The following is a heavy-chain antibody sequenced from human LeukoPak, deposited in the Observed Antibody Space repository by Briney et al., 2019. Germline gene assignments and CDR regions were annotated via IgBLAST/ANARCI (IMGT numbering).Heavy chain of an antibody. Sequence: GGSLRLSCAASGFTFSSYAMHWVRQAPGKGLEWVAVISYDGSNKYYADSVKGRFTISRDNSKNTLYLQMNSLRAEDTAVYYCAREPMVRGVVDPRRGNYYYYYMDVWGKGTTVTVSS. CDR2: ISYDGSNK. J-gene: IGHJ6*03. CDR1: GFTFSSYA. D-gene: IGHD3-10*01. V-gene: IGHV3-30*04. CDR3: AREPMVRGVVDPRRGNYYYYYMDV.